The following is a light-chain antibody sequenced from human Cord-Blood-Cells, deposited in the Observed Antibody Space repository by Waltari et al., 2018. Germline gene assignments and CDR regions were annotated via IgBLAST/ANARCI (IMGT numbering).Light chain of an antibody. Sequence: EIVLTQSPATLSLSPGERATLSCRASQSVSSYLAWYQQKPGQAPRLFIYDASNRATGIPARVSGSVSGTDFTLTISSLEPEDFAVYYCQQRSNWITFGQGTRLEIK. CDR2: DAS. V-gene: IGKV3-11*01. J-gene: IGKJ5*01. CDR3: QQRSNWIT. CDR1: QSVSSY.